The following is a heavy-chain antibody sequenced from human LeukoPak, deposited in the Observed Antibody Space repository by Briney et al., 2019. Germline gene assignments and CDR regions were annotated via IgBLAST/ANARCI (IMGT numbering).Heavy chain of an antibody. V-gene: IGHV1-8*01. CDR1: GYIFISYD. J-gene: IGHJ3*02. Sequence: GASVKVSCKASGYIFISYDINWVRQATGQGLEWMGYMNPNSGNTRYAQKFQGRVTMTRNTSISTAYMELSSLRSEDTAVYYCTRVPRTAVGIWGQGTMVTVSS. CDR3: TRVPRTAVGI. CDR2: MNPNSGNT. D-gene: IGHD6-19*01.